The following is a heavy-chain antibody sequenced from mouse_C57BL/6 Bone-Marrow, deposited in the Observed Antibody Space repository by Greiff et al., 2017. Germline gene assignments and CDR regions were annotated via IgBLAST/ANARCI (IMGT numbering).Heavy chain of an antibody. D-gene: IGHD1-1*01. CDR1: GYTFTSYW. Sequence: VQLQQPGAELVKPGASVKLSCKASGYTFTSYWMHWVKQRPGRGLEWIGMIDPNSGGTKYNEKFKSKATLTVDNPSSTAYMQLSSLTSEDSSVYYCARLNYYGSSPLDMDDWGKGTSVTVSS. CDR2: IDPNSGGT. J-gene: IGHJ4*01. V-gene: IGHV1-72*01. CDR3: ARLNYYGSSPLDMDD.